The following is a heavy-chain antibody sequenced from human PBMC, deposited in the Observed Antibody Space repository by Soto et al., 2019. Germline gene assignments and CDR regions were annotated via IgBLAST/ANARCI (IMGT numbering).Heavy chain of an antibody. Sequence: SETLSLTCTVSGASISGYYWSWVRKSAGKGLEWIGRIYATGTTDYNPSLKSRVMMSVDTSKKQFSLRLRSVTAADTAVYYCVRDGTKTLRDWFDPWGQGISVTVSS. J-gene: IGHJ5*02. CDR3: VRDGTKTLRDWFDP. D-gene: IGHD1-1*01. CDR2: IYATGTT. V-gene: IGHV4-4*07. CDR1: GASISGYY.